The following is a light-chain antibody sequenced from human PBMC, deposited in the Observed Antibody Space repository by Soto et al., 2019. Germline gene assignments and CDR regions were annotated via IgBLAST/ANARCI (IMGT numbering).Light chain of an antibody. CDR2: GAS. Sequence: EIVLTQSPGTLSLYPGERATLSCRASQSVSSSYLAWYQQKPGQAPRLLMYGASSRATGIPDRFSGSGSGTDFTLTISRLEPEDFAVYYCQQYGSSLWTFGQGTKVDIK. V-gene: IGKV3-20*01. CDR1: QSVSSSY. J-gene: IGKJ1*01. CDR3: QQYGSSLWT.